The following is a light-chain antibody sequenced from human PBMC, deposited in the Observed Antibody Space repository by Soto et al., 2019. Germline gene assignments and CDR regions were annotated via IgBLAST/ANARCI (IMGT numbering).Light chain of an antibody. CDR3: QQRSNSPPWT. Sequence: EIVLTQSPATLSLSPGERATLSCRASQSVSSYFAWYQQKPGQAPRLLIYDASNRATGIPARFSGSGSGTDFTLTISSLEPEDFAVYYCQQRSNSPPWTFGQGTKVEIK. J-gene: IGKJ1*01. CDR1: QSVSSY. CDR2: DAS. V-gene: IGKV3-11*01.